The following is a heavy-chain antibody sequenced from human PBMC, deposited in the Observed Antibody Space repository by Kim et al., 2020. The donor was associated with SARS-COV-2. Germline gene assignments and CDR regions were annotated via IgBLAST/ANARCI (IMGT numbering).Heavy chain of an antibody. V-gene: IGHV4-30-2*05. Sequence: NPTLKSRVTISVDTSKNQFSLKLSSVTAADTAVYYCAAFGELFYYYGMDVWGQGTTVTVSS. CDR3: AAFGELFYYYGMDV. D-gene: IGHD3-10*01. J-gene: IGHJ6*02.